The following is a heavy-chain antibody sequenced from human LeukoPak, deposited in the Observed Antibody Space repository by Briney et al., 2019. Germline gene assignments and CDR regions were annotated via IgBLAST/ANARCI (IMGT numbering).Heavy chain of an antibody. CDR2: ISYDGSNK. CDR3: ARNDPVLSHSNYYYYYMDV. Sequence: PGGSLRLSCAASGFTFSSYAMHWVRQAPGKGLEWVAVISYDGSNKYYADSVKGRFTISRDNSKNTLYLQMNSLRAEDTAVYYCARNDPVLSHSNYYYYYMDVWGKGTTVTISS. J-gene: IGHJ6*03. CDR1: GFTFSSYA. D-gene: IGHD3-16*01. V-gene: IGHV3-30*04.